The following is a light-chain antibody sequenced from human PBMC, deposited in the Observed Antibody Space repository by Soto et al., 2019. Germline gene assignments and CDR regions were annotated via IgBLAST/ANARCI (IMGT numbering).Light chain of an antibody. CDR1: QDIGNY. V-gene: IGKV1-33*01. Sequence: DIQMTQSPSSLSASVGDRVSITCQASQDIGNYLNWYQQIPGKAPKLLIFDASNLESGVPSRFSGSGSGTDFTFTISSLQPEDIATYYCQQYETLPTTFGQGTRLESK. J-gene: IGKJ5*01. CDR3: QQYETLPTT. CDR2: DAS.